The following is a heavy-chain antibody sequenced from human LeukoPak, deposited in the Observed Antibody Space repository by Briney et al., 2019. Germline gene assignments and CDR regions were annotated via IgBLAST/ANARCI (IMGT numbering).Heavy chain of an antibody. CDR2: INHSGST. V-gene: IGHV4-34*01. CDR1: GGSISSYY. CDR3: ARHSTTVVTGDFDY. J-gene: IGHJ4*02. Sequence: SETLSLTRTVSGGSISSYYWSWIRQPPGKGLEWIGEINHSGSTNYNPSLKSRVTISVDTSKNQFSLKLSSVTAADTAVYYCARHSTTVVTGDFDYWGQGTLVTVSS. D-gene: IGHD4-23*01.